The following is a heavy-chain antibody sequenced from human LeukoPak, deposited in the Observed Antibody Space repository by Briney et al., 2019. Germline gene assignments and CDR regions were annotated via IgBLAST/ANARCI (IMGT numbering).Heavy chain of an antibody. J-gene: IGHJ4*02. CDR3: ATGGSWDY. CDR2: ISYDGNNK. V-gene: IGHV3-30-3*01. D-gene: IGHD1-26*01. CDR1: RFTFSSYT. Sequence: GGSLRLSCAASRFTFSSYTIHWVRQAPGKGLEWVAVISYDGNNKYYADSVKGRFTISRDSSKNTLYLQMNSLRAEDTAVYYCATGGSWDYWGQGTLATVSS.